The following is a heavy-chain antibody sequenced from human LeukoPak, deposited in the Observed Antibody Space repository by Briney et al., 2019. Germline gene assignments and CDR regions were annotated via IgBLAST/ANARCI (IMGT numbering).Heavy chain of an antibody. V-gene: IGHV4-39*01. CDR2: IYYSGST. Sequence: SETLSLTCTVSGGSISSSSYYWGWIRQPPGKGLEWIGSIYYSGSTYYNPSLKSRVTISVDTSKNQFSLKLSSVTAADTAVYYCARQLTVRRVIITFFAFDIWCHGTMVTVSS. CDR3: ARQLTVRRVIITFFAFDI. J-gene: IGHJ3*02. CDR1: GGSISSSSYY. D-gene: IGHD3-10*01.